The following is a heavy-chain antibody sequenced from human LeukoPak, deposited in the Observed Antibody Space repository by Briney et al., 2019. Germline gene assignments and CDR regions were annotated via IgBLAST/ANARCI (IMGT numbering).Heavy chain of an antibody. J-gene: IGHJ4*02. CDR2: ISPNSGGT. CDR1: GYTFIDYY. CDR3: ARGGGRYSVDY. Sequence: SSVKVSCKASGYTFIDYYMHWVRQAPGQGLEWIGWISPNSGGTKYVQKFQGRVTMTRDTSITTVYMELSGLIFDETAVYYCARGGGRYSVDYWGQGTLLIVFS. D-gene: IGHD1-26*01. V-gene: IGHV1-2*02.